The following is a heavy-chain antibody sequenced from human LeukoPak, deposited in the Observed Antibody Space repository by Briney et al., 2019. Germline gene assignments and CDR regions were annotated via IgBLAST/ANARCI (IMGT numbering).Heavy chain of an antibody. CDR3: ARDPRSGGNPLDY. D-gene: IGHD4-23*01. CDR1: GFIFGDYG. Sequence: GGSLRLSCAASGFIFGDYGMNWVRQAPGKGLEWVSGIGGRGGRTYYADSVKGRFTISRDNSKNTLYLQMNSLRAEDTAVYYCARDPRSGGNPLDYWGQGTLVTVSS. J-gene: IGHJ4*02. V-gene: IGHV3-23*01. CDR2: IGGRGGRT.